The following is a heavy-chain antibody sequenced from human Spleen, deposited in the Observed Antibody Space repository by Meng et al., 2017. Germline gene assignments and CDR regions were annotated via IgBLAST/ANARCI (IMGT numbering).Heavy chain of an antibody. Sequence: EVQLVESGGDVVKPGGSLRRSCAASGLTFSKAWMTWVRQAPGKGLEWICRIKSKTDGGATDYAAPMKGRFTISRDDSKNTLYLQMNSLKIEDTGVYYCNTWEGGNSGVSDYWGQGTLVTVSS. CDR1: GLTFSKAW. D-gene: IGHD4-23*01. CDR2: IKSKTDGGAT. V-gene: IGHV3-15*01. J-gene: IGHJ4*02. CDR3: NTWEGGNSGVSDY.